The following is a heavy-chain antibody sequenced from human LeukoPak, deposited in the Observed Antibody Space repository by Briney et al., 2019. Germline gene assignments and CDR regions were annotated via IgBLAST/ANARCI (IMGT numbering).Heavy chain of an antibody. CDR1: GGTFSSYA. D-gene: IGHD4-23*01. J-gene: IGHJ4*02. CDR2: IIPIFGTA. Sequence: GASVKVSCKAPGGTFSSYAISWVRQAPGQGLEWMGGIIPIFGTANYAQKFQGRVTITADESTSTAYMELSSLRSEDTAVYYCARGFNRNSGWGYWGQGTLVTVSS. V-gene: IGHV1-69*13. CDR3: ARGFNRNSGWGY.